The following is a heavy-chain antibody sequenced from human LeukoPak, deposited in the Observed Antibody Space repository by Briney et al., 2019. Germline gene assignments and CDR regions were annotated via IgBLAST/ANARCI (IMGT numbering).Heavy chain of an antibody. V-gene: IGHV4-59*08. D-gene: IGHD6-13*01. J-gene: IGHJ3*02. CDR3: ARRLSSSWSFDI. CDR1: GGSISSYY. Sequence: SETLSLTCTVSGGSISSYYWSWIRQPPGKGLEWIGYIYYSGSTNYNPSLKSRVTISVDTSKNQFSLKLSSVTAADTAVYYCARRLSSSWSFDIWGQGTMVTVSS. CDR2: IYYSGST.